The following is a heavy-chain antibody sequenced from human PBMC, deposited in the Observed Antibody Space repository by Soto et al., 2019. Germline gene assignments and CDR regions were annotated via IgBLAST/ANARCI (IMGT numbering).Heavy chain of an antibody. CDR3: ASGSHVPHY. CDR1: SGSISSGGYA. CDR2: ISHSGST. D-gene: IGHD6-6*01. V-gene: IGHV4-30-2*06. J-gene: IGHJ4*02. Sequence: QLQLQESGSGLVKPSQTLSLTCAVSSGSISSGGYAWSWIRQSPGKGLEWIGYISHSGSTYYNPSLKSRVTISVDRSKNQFSLKLSSVTAADTAVYYCASGSHVPHYWGQGTLVTVSS.